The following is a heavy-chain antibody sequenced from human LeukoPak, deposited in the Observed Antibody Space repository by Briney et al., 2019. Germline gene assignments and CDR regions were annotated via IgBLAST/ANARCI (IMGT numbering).Heavy chain of an antibody. J-gene: IGHJ6*03. D-gene: IGHD3-10*01. CDR3: ARDLEVRGTYYYYMDV. V-gene: IGHV1-18*01. CDR2: SSAYNGNK. Sequence: ASVKVSCKASGYTFTSYGISWVRQAPGQGLEWMGWSSAYNGNKNYAQKLQGRVTMTTDTSTSTAYMELRSLRSDDTAVYYCARDLEVRGTYYYYMDVWGKGTTVTVSS. CDR1: GYTFTSYG.